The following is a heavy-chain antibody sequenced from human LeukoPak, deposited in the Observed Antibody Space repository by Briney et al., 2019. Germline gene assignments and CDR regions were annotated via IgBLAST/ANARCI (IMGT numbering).Heavy chain of an antibody. Sequence: SETLPLTCTVSGYSISSGYYWGWIRQPPGKGLEWIGSIYHSGSTYYNPSLKSRVTISVDTSKNQFSLKLSSVTAADTAVYYCARDTAYYYDSSALTPFDPWGQGTLVTVSS. CDR1: GYSISSGYY. V-gene: IGHV4-38-2*02. CDR2: IYHSGST. CDR3: ARDTAYYYDSSALTPFDP. D-gene: IGHD3-22*01. J-gene: IGHJ5*02.